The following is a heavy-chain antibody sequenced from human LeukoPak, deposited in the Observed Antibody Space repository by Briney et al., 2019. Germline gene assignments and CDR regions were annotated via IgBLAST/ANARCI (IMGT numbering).Heavy chain of an antibody. CDR1: GYTFTGYY. J-gene: IGHJ5*02. V-gene: IGHV1-2*02. D-gene: IGHD2-2*01. CDR3: ARDQEGIVVVPAATHGRNWFDP. Sequence: GASVKVSCKASGYTFTGYYMHWVRQAPGQGLEWMGWINPNSGGTNYAQKFQGRVTMTRGTSISTAYMELSRLRSDDTAVYYCARDQEGIVVVPAATHGRNWFDPWGQGTLVTVSS. CDR2: INPNSGGT.